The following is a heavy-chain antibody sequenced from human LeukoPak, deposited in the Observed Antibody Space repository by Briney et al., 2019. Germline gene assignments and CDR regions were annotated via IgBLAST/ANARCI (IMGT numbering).Heavy chain of an antibody. CDR2: INPNSGGT. CDR3: ASGCSGGSCYSWDY. Sequence: GASVTVSCKASGYTFTGYYMHWVGQAPGQGIEWMGWINPNSGGTNYAQKFQGRVTMTRDTSISTAYMELSRLRSDDTAVYCCASGCSGGSCYSWDYWGQGTLVTVSS. J-gene: IGHJ4*02. CDR1: GYTFTGYY. V-gene: IGHV1-2*02. D-gene: IGHD2-15*01.